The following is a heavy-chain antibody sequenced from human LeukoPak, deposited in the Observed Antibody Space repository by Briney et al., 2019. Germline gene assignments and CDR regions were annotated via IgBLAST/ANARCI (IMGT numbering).Heavy chain of an antibody. CDR1: GFSLGTRGTR. CDR3: ARSSGSVDY. J-gene: IGHJ4*02. CDR2: IDWDDDK. D-gene: IGHD5-18*01. Sequence: SGPTLVNPTQTLTLTCTFSGFSLGTRGTRVSWIRQPPGKALEWLSRIDWDDDKFYSTSLRTRLTISKDISKNQVVLSMTNMDPVDTATYYCARSSGSVDYWGQGTLVTVSS. V-gene: IGHV2-70*04.